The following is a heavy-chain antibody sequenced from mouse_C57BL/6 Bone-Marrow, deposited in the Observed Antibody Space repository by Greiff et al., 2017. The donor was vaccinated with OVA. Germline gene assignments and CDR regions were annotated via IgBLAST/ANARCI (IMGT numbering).Heavy chain of an antibody. J-gene: IGHJ3*01. CDR1: GFNIKDDY. CDR3: TTYPRSY. V-gene: IGHV14-4*01. Sequence: VQLKQSGAELVRPGASVKLSCTASGFNIKDDYMHWVKQRPEQGLEWIGWIDPENGDTEYASKFQGKATITADTSSNTAYLQLSSLTSEDTAVYYCTTYPRSYWGQGTLVTVSA. CDR2: IDPENGDT.